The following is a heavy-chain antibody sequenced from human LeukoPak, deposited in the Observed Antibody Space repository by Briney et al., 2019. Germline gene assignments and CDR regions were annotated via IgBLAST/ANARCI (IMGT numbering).Heavy chain of an antibody. D-gene: IGHD6-19*01. CDR3: AKALGIAVAGRGDY. Sequence: GGSLRLSCAASGFTFSSYAMSWVRQAPGKGLEWVSAISGSGGSTYYADSVEGRFTISRDNSKNTLYLQMNSLRAEDTAVYYCAKALGIAVAGRGDYWGQGTLVTVSS. V-gene: IGHV3-23*01. CDR2: ISGSGGST. J-gene: IGHJ4*02. CDR1: GFTFSSYA.